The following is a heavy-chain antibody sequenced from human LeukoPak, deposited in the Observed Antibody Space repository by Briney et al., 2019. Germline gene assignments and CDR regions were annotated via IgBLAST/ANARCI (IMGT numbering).Heavy chain of an antibody. CDR2: IYARGST. V-gene: IGHV4-4*09. CDR3: ARYYYGSGSNYNIAYFDH. J-gene: IGHJ4*02. CDR1: GDSISSYY. Sequence: SETLSLTCTVSGDSISSYYWSWIRQPPGKGLEWIGWSGHIYARGSTNYHPSLKSRATISVDTPKNQFSLKLSSVTAADTAVYYCARYYYGSGSNYNIAYFDHWGQGTLVAVSS. D-gene: IGHD3-10*01.